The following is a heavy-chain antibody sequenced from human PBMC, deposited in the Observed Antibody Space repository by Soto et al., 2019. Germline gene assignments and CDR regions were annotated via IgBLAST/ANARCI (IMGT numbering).Heavy chain of an antibody. D-gene: IGHD3-22*01. Sequence: ASVKVSCKVSGYTLTELSIHWVRQAPGEGLEWMGGFDLENGETIYAQRFQGRVTMTEESSADTPYMELSSLRSEDTAVYYCARGSSPANYYDSSGSLGYWGQGALVTVSS. CDR3: ARGSSPANYYDSSGSLGY. V-gene: IGHV1-24*01. CDR2: FDLENGET. CDR1: GYTLTELS. J-gene: IGHJ4*02.